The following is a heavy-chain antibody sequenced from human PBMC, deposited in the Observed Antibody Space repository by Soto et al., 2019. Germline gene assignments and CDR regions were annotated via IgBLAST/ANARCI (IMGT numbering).Heavy chain of an antibody. J-gene: IGHJ4*02. Sequence: ASVKVSCKASGYTFTSYDINWVRQATGQGLEWMGWMNPNSGNTGYAQKFQGRVTMTRNTSTSTAYMELSSLRSEDTAVYYCARALIGYYDSSGYSSWGQGTLVTVSS. CDR2: MNPNSGNT. V-gene: IGHV1-8*01. D-gene: IGHD3-22*01. CDR1: GYTFTSYD. CDR3: ARALIGYYDSSGYSS.